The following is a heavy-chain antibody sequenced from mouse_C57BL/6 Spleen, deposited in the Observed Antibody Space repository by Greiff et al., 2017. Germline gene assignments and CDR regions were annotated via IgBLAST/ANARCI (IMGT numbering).Heavy chain of an antibody. CDR3: ARRIGYYAMDY. Sequence: VKLQQSGAELVKPGASVKISCKASGYAFSSYWMNWVKQRPGKGLEWIGQIYPGDGDTNYNGKFKGKATLTADKSSSTAYMQLSSLTSEDSAVYFCARRIGYYAMDYWGQGTSVTVSS. CDR2: IYPGDGDT. V-gene: IGHV1-80*01. CDR1: GYAFSSYW. J-gene: IGHJ4*01.